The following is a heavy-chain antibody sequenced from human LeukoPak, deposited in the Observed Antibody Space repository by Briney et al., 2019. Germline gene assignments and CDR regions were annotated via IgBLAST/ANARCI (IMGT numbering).Heavy chain of an antibody. D-gene: IGHD2-15*01. V-gene: IGHV3-74*01. CDR3: SRRGYSHAFDI. CDR2: IKWDGSVT. CDR1: RFTLSGFY. Sequence: GESLRLSRVASRFTLSGFYIHWVRQAPGKGLVSASHIKWDGSVTTYGDYVRGRFTISRDNAKNTLYLQMDRLRADNTAVYYCSRRGYSHAFDIWGQGAVVTVSS. J-gene: IGHJ3*02.